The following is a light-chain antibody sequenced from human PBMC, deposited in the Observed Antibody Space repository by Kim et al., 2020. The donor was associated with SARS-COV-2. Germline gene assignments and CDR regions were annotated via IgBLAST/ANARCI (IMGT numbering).Light chain of an antibody. CDR1: KIGSKR. CDR2: YDS. J-gene: IGLJ2*01. CDR3: KVWDSSSDHVV. Sequence: APEKKARIPRGGKKIGSKRVNWYHHKPGQATVLVIYYDSDRPSGIPERFSGSNSGNTDTLTISRVEAGDEADYYCKVWDSSSDHVVFGGGTQLTVL. V-gene: IGLV3-21*04.